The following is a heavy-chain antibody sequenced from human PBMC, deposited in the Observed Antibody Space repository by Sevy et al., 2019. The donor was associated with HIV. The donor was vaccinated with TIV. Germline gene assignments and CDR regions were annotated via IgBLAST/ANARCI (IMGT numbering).Heavy chain of an antibody. Sequence: GGSLRLSCVASGFSFTNYWMTWVRQAPGKGLEWVANIKRDASEKYYVGSVKGRFTISRDDAKNSLYLQMKSLRAEDTALYYCARNTYYLDTTGFGAFDLWGQGTLVTVSS. CDR2: IKRDASEK. D-gene: IGHD3-22*01. J-gene: IGHJ3*01. CDR3: ARNTYYLDTTGFGAFDL. CDR1: GFSFTNYW. V-gene: IGHV3-7*03.